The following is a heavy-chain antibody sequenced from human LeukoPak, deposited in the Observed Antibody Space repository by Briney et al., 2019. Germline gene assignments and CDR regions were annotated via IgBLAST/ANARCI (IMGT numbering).Heavy chain of an antibody. CDR3: ARGDYGXYDLXY. Sequence: PSQTLSLTRTVSGGSISSGSYCWSWIRQPAGKGLEWIGRIYTSGSTNYNPSLKSRVTISVDTSKNQFSLKLSSVTAADTAVYYCARGDYGXYDLXYXXXXTLVTVSX. D-gene: IGHD4-17*01. V-gene: IGHV4-61*02. J-gene: IGHJ4*02. CDR2: IYTSGST. CDR1: GGSISSGSYC.